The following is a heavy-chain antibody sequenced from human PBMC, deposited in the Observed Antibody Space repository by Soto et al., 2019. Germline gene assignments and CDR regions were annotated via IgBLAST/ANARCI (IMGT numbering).Heavy chain of an antibody. J-gene: IGHJ4*02. D-gene: IGHD6-6*01. V-gene: IGHV4-38-2*02. CDR3: ARDDRDSTSPTFDY. CDR2: VYRSGVT. CDR1: GYSISSGYY. Sequence: SETLSLTCAASGYSISSGYYWGWIRQSPGKGLEWIGSVYRSGVTYFNPSLKSRVTISVDTSKNQFSLKLNSMTAADTAVYYCARDDRDSTSPTFDYWGQGVLVTVSS.